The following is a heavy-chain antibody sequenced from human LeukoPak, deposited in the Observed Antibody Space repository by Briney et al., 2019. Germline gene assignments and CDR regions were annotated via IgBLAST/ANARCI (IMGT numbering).Heavy chain of an antibody. CDR3: ARDLKYCSSTSCFGMNGAFDP. CDR1: GYTFTSYY. J-gene: IGHJ5*02. V-gene: IGHV1-46*01. Sequence: ASVKVSCKASGYTFTSYYMHWVRQAPGQGLEWMGIINPSGGSTGYAQKFQGRVTMTRDMSTSTVYMELSSLRSEDTAVYYCARDLKYCSSTSCFGMNGAFDPWGQGTLVTVSS. D-gene: IGHD2-2*01. CDR2: INPSGGST.